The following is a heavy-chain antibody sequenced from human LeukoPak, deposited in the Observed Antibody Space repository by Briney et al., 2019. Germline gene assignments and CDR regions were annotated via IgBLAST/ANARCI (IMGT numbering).Heavy chain of an antibody. V-gene: IGHV3-15*01. CDR3: TTANAVPLPDY. Sequence: SGGSLRLSCAASKFTFTNAWMSCVRQAPGKGLEWVGRIKSKTDGETTDYAAPVKGRFTISRDDSKRTLYLQMNSLKTEDTAVYYCTTANAVPLPDYWGQGTLVIVSS. CDR1: KFTFTNAW. J-gene: IGHJ4*02. D-gene: IGHD6-19*01. CDR2: IKSKTDGETT.